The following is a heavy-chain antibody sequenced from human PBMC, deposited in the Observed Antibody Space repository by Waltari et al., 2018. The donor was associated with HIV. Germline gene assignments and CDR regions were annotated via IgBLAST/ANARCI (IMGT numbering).Heavy chain of an antibody. CDR3: AKKVAIEGYHSYFYMDV. CDR1: GGSFSGYY. J-gene: IGHJ6*03. CDR2: IDHRGTT. Sequence: QVKLQQWGAGLFKPSETLSLTCAVFGGSFSGYYWSWIRQTPGKGLEWIGEIDHRGTTTYSPSLKSRVTISVDTSKKQFSLKLSSVTAADTALYFCAKKVAIEGYHSYFYMDVWGSGTTVTVSS. V-gene: IGHV4-34*01. D-gene: IGHD5-12*01.